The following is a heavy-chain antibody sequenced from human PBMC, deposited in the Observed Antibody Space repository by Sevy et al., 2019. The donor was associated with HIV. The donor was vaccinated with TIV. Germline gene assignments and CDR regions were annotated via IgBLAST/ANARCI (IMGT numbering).Heavy chain of an antibody. CDR3: AGENAWGRGYS. CDR2: INYNGHI. D-gene: IGHD1-26*01. CDR1: GGSITSLY. J-gene: IGHJ4*02. Sequence: SETLSLTCTVSGGSITSLYWNWIRQPPGKGLEWIANINYNGHINYNPSLKSRVTLSLDTSKNQFSLRLSSVTAADTPMYYCAGENAWGRGYSWGQGTLVTVSS. V-gene: IGHV4-59*08.